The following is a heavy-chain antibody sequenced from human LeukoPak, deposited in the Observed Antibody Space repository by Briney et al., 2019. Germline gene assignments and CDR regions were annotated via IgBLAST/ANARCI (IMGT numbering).Heavy chain of an antibody. V-gene: IGHV1-24*01. CDR3: ATEIVVDHNSAQFDY. D-gene: IGHD3-22*01. J-gene: IGHJ4*02. CDR2: FDPEDGET. CDR1: GYTLTELS. Sequence: ASVKVSCKVSGYTLTELSMHWVRQAPGKGLEWMGGFDPEDGETIYAQKFQGRVTMTEDTSTDTAYMELSSLRFEDTAVYYCATEIVVDHNSAQFDYWGQGTLVTVSS.